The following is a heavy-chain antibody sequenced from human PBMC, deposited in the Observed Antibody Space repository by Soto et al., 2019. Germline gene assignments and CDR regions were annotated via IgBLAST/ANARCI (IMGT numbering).Heavy chain of an antibody. CDR3: AKEIGYSNGNNRDYYGMDV. CDR1: GFTFDDYA. J-gene: IGHJ6*02. D-gene: IGHD5-18*01. V-gene: IGHV3-43D*04. Sequence: SGGSLRLSCAASGFTFDDYAMHWVRQAPGKGLEWVSLISWDGASTYYGDSVKGRFSISRDNSKNSLYLQVNSLRTEDTALYYCAKEIGYSNGNNRDYYGMDVWGQGTSVTVSS. CDR2: ISWDGAST.